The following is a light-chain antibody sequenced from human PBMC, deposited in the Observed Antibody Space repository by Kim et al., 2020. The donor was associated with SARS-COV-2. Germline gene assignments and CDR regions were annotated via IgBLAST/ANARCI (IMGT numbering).Light chain of an antibody. V-gene: IGKV1-9*01. CDR3: QQLHTYPIT. CDR1: QGISSY. J-gene: IGKJ5*01. CDR2: AAS. Sequence: ASVGARVTISCRASQGISSYLAWYQQKPGKAPNLLIYAASTLESGVPSRFSGSGSGTDFTLTISSLRPEDFATYYCQQLHTYPITFGQGTRLEIK.